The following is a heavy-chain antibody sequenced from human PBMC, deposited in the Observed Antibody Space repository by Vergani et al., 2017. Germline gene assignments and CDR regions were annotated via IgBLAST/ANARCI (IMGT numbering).Heavy chain of an antibody. Sequence: QVQLVQSGAEVKKPGASVKVSCKASGYTFTGYYMHWVRQAPGQGLEWMGWINPNSGGTNYAQKFQGRVTRTRDTSISTAYMELSRLRSDDTAVYYCATDYDFWSGPYYYGMDVWGQGTTVTVSS. J-gene: IGHJ6*02. CDR3: ATDYDFWSGPYYYGMDV. D-gene: IGHD3-3*01. V-gene: IGHV1-2*02. CDR2: INPNSGGT. CDR1: GYTFTGYY.